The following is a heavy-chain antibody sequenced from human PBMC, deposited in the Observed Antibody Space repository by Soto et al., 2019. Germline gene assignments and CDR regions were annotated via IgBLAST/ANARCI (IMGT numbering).Heavy chain of an antibody. CDR1: GGSLSDYY. CDR2: IYYRGST. J-gene: IGHJ6*02. Sequence: PSETLSLTCSVSGGSLSDYYWSWIRQPPGKGLEWIGCIYYRGSTYYNPSLKSRVTISVDTSKNQFSLRLTSVTAADTAVYFCARMRPTGWHDYYHGMDVWGQGTTVTVSS. CDR3: ARMRPTGWHDYYHGMDV. D-gene: IGHD6-19*01. V-gene: IGHV4-59*01.